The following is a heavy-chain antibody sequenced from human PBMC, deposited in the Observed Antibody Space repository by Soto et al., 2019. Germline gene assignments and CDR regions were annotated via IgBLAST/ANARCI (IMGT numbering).Heavy chain of an antibody. CDR1: CGSFSGYY. V-gene: IGHV4-34*01. J-gene: IGHJ6*02. CDR2: INHSGST. Sequence: SETLSLTCAVYCGSFSGYYWSWIRQPPGKGLEWIGEINHSGSTNYNPSLKSRVTISVDTSKNQFSLRLSSVTAADTAVYYCARKIRVGQLRVYYYYGMDVWGQGTTVTVSS. D-gene: IGHD1-7*01. CDR3: ARKIRVGQLRVYYYYGMDV.